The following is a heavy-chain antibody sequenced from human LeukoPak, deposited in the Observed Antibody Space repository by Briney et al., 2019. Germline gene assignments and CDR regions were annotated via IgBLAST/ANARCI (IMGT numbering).Heavy chain of an antibody. CDR1: GFTVNINY. J-gene: IGHJ3*02. V-gene: IGHV3-66*01. CDR2: LYTGGTT. D-gene: IGHD6-19*01. CDR3: AREAPRQPVAGDETFDI. Sequence: GGSLRLSCAASGFTVNINYMTWVRQALGKGLEWVSVLYTGGTTYYADSVKGRFTISRDNSKNTLYLQMNNLRSEDTAVYYCAREAPRQPVAGDETFDIWGQGTMVTVAS.